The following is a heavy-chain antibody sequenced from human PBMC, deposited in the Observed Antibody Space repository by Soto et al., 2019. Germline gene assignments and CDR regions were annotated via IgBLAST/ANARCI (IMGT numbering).Heavy chain of an antibody. CDR2: ISGSGGST. J-gene: IGHJ3*02. Sequence: EVQLLESGGGLVQPGGSLSLSCEASGFPFSSYARSWVRQAPGKGLEGVSAISGSGGSTYYADSVKGRFTISRDNSKNTLYLQMNSLRAEDTAVYYCAKSVYGDPYDAFDIWGQGTMVTVSS. CDR3: AKSVYGDPYDAFDI. D-gene: IGHD4-17*01. V-gene: IGHV3-23*01. CDR1: GFPFSSYA.